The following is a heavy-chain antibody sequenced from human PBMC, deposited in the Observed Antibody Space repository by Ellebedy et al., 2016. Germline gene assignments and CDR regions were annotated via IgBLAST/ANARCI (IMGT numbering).Heavy chain of an antibody. J-gene: IGHJ6*02. V-gene: IGHV4-34*01. D-gene: IGHD1-26*01. CDR1: GGSFSGYY. CDR3: ARSMWELRGAYYYYCGMDV. Sequence: SETLSLTCAVYGGSFSGYYWSWNRQPPGKGLEWIGEINHSGSTNYNPSLKSRVTISVDTSKNQFSLKLSSVTAADTAVYYCARSMWELRGAYYYYCGMDVWGQGTTVTVSS. CDR2: INHSGST.